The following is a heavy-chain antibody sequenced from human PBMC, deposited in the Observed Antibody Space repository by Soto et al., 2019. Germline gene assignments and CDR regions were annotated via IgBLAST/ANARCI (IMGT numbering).Heavy chain of an antibody. CDR3: ARVKLRVGYYIYYYCYYGMDV. V-gene: IGHV1-8*01. J-gene: IGHJ6*02. CDR1: GYTFTSYD. CDR2: MNPNSGNT. Sequence: QVQLVQSGAEVKKPGASVKVSCKASGYTFTSYDINWVRQATGQGLEWMGWMNPNSGNTGFAQKLQGRVTMTRNTSISTAYMELSSLRSEDTAVYYCARVKLRVGYYIYYYCYYGMDVWGQGTTVTVAS. D-gene: IGHD3-22*01.